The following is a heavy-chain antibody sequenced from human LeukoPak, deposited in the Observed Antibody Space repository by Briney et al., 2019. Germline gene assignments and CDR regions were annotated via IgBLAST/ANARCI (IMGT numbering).Heavy chain of an antibody. CDR2: IGTAGDT. D-gene: IGHD2-8*01. CDR3: ARATAGVVLDV. V-gene: IGHV3-13*01. J-gene: IGHJ6*02. Sequence: PGGSLRLSCAASGFTFSSYDMHWVRQATGKGLEWVSAIGTAGDTYYPGSVKGRLTISRENAKNSLYLQMNSLRAGDTAVYYCARATAGVVLDVWGQGTTVTVSS. CDR1: GFTFSSYD.